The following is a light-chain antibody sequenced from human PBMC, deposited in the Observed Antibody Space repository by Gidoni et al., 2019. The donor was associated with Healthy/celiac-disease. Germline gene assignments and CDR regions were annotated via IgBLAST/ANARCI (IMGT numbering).Light chain of an antibody. Sequence: QSALTQPASVSGSPGQSITISCTGTSSDVGGYNYVSWYHQHPGKAPKLMIYDVSNRPSGVSNRFSGSKSGNTASLTISGLQAEDEADYYCSSYTSSSTSYVFGTGTKVTVL. J-gene: IGLJ1*01. CDR3: SSYTSSSTSYV. V-gene: IGLV2-14*03. CDR1: SSDVGGYNY. CDR2: DVS.